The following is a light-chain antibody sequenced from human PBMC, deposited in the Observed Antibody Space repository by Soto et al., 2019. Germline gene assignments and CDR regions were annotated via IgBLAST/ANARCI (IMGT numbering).Light chain of an antibody. CDR2: EIN. Sequence: QSALTQPASVSGSPEQSITISCTGTSSDIGTYNFVSWYQQHPGKAPKLLIHEINNRPSGVSTRFSGSKSGNTASLTISGLQAEDEADYYCSSDTTTSTLIFGGGTKLTVL. V-gene: IGLV2-14*01. CDR3: SSDTTTSTLI. J-gene: IGLJ2*01. CDR1: SSDIGTYNF.